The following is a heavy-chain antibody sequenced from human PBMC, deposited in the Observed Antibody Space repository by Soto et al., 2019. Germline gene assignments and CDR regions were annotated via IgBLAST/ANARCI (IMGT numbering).Heavy chain of an antibody. Sequence: QVQLLQSGADVKKRGSAVKVSCKASGGPFGSYAISWVRQAPGQGLEWMGGIIPIPGTADYAQKFQGRVTIAADESTSTAYRELGSLRSEDTAVYYWARSQGSSTSLEIYYYYYYGMDVWGQGPTVTVSS. CDR3: ARSQGSSTSLEIYYYYYYGMDV. CDR1: GGPFGSYA. J-gene: IGHJ6*02. V-gene: IGHV1-69*01. CDR2: IIPIPGTA. D-gene: IGHD2-2*01.